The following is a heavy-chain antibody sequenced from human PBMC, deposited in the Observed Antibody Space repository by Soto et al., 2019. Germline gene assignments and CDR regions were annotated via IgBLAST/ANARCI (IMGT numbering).Heavy chain of an antibody. V-gene: IGHV1-3*01. J-gene: IGHJ4*02. CDR1: GYIFTNHA. CDR3: ATSITAAGTDY. Sequence: QVQLVQSGAEVKKPGASVMVSCKASGYIFTNHAMHWVRQAAGQRLEWMGRINCGDGDTKYSQKFQGRVTISRDTSANTAYLELTRLTSEDTAVYYCATSITAAGTDYWGQGSLVTVSS. CDR2: INCGDGDT. D-gene: IGHD6-13*01.